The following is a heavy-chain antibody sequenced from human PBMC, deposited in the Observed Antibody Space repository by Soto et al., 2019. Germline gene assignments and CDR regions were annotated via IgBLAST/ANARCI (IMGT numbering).Heavy chain of an antibody. CDR1: GFTFSSYG. CDR2: IWYDGSNK. Sequence: QVQLVESGGGVVQPGRSLRLSCAASGFTFSSYGMHWVRQAPGKGLEWVAVIWYDGSNKYYADSVKGRFTISRDNSKNTLYLQMNSLRAEDTAVYYCARSRSQLGQYYYYYYYMDVWGKGTTVTVSS. V-gene: IGHV3-33*01. CDR3: ARSRSQLGQYYYYYYYMDV. J-gene: IGHJ6*03. D-gene: IGHD6-13*01.